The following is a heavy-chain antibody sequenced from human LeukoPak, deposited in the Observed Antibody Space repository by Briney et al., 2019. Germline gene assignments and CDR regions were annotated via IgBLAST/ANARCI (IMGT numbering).Heavy chain of an antibody. J-gene: IGHJ4*02. D-gene: IGHD3-16*01. CDR1: GFTFSSYA. V-gene: IGHV3-7*01. CDR3: ARGGDY. CDR2: IKQDGSEK. Sequence: PGGSLRLSCAASGFTFSSYAMSWVRQAPGKGLEWVANIKQDGSEKYYVDSVKGRFTISTDNAKNSLYLQMNSLRAEDTAVYYCARGGDYWGQGTLVTVSS.